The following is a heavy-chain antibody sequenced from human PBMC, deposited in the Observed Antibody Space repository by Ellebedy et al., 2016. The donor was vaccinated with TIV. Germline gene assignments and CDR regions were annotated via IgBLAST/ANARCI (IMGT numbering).Heavy chain of an antibody. CDR2: MNPNSGNT. Sequence: ASVKVSCXASAYTFTSYDINWVRQATGQGLEWMGWMNPNSGNTGYAQKFQGRVTMTRNTSISTAYMELSSLRSEDTAVYYCARVVAAAEDAFDIWGQGTMVTVSS. D-gene: IGHD6-13*01. J-gene: IGHJ3*02. V-gene: IGHV1-8*01. CDR3: ARVVAAAEDAFDI. CDR1: AYTFTSYD.